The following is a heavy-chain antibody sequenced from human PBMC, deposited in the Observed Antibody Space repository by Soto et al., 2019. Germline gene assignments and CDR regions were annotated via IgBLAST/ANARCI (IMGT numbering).Heavy chain of an antibody. CDR1: GGFVNSDTHS. CDR3: ARFVRSCSATTCSTRADV. V-gene: IGHV4-61*01. D-gene: IGHD2-2*01. J-gene: IGHJ6*02. CDR2: IYSGGST. Sequence: LSLTCTVSGGFVNSDTHSWSWIRQTPGKRLEWIGFIYSGGSTKNPSLRSRVTMSVDTSRNQFSLKLRSVIVADTAVYHCARFVRSCSATTCSTRADVWGQGITVTVSS.